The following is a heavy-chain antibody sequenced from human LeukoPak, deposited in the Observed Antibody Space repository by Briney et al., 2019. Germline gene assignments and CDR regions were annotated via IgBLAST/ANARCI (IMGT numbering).Heavy chain of an antibody. CDR2: IIPILGIA. J-gene: IGHJ4*02. Sequence: SVKVSCKASGYTFTSYDINWVRQATGQGLEWMGRIIPILGIANYAQKFQGRVTITADKSTSTAYMELSSLRSEDTAVYYCAIPNSSGYLYYFDYWGQGTLVTVSS. CDR3: AIPNSSGYLYYFDY. CDR1: GYTFTSYD. V-gene: IGHV1-69*04. D-gene: IGHD6-19*01.